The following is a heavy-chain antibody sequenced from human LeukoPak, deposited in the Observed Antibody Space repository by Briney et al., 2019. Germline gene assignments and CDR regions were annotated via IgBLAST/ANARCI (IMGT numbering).Heavy chain of an antibody. Sequence: ASVKVSCKASGYTFTSYYIHWVRQAPGQGLEWMGIINPSGGSTSYAQKLQGRVTMTRDTSTSTVYMELSSLRSEDTAVYYCARDLYSSRTNDAFVIWGQGTMVTVSS. V-gene: IGHV1-46*01. CDR2: INPSGGST. D-gene: IGHD6-13*01. CDR1: GYTFTSYY. J-gene: IGHJ3*02. CDR3: ARDLYSSRTNDAFVI.